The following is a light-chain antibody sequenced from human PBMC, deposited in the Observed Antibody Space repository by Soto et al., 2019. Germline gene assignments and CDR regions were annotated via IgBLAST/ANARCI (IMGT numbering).Light chain of an antibody. V-gene: IGKV4-1*01. CDR1: QSVLYIPTNKNY. Sequence: DILMTQSPDSLAVSLGERATINCKSSQSVLYIPTNKNYLAWYQQKPGQPPKLLIYWASTRESGVPDRFSGSGSGTDFTLTISSLQAEDVAVYYCQQYFTTPRLGFGGGTK. J-gene: IGKJ4*01. CDR3: QQYFTTPRLG. CDR2: WAS.